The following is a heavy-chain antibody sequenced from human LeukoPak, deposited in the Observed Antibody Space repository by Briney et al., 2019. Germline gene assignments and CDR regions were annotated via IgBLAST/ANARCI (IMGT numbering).Heavy chain of an antibody. J-gene: IGHJ3*02. Sequence: PSETLSLTCAVYGGSFSGYYWSWIRQPPGKGLEWIGEINHSGSTNYNPSLKSRVTISVDTSKNQFSLKLSSVTAADTAVYYCARVRMVRGVIDAFDIWGQGTMVTVSS. CDR2: INHSGST. D-gene: IGHD3-10*01. V-gene: IGHV4-34*01. CDR1: GGSFSGYY. CDR3: ARVRMVRGVIDAFDI.